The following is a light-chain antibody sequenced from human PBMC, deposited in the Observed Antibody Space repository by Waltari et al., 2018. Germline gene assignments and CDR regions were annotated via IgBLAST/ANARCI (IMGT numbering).Light chain of an antibody. CDR1: SSDVGGYNY. V-gene: IGLV2-8*01. CDR2: EGS. Sequence: QSALTQPPSASGSPGQSVTISCTGTSSDVGGYNYVSWYQQHPGKAPKRMIYEGSKRPPGVPDRFSGSKSGNTASLTVSGLQAEDEADYYCSSYAGSNNWVFGGGTKLTVL. J-gene: IGLJ3*02. CDR3: SSYAGSNNWV.